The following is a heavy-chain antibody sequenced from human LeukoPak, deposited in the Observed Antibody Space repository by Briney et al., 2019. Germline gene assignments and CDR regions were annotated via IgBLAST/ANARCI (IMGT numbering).Heavy chain of an antibody. Sequence: GGSLRLSCAASGFTFSSYSMNWVRQAPGKGLEWVSSISSSSSYIYYADSVKGRFTISRDNAKNSLYLQMNSLRAEDTAVYYCARDVTMVRGVIITYNWFDPWGQGTLVTVSS. D-gene: IGHD3-10*01. V-gene: IGHV3-21*01. CDR1: GFTFSSYS. CDR3: ARDVTMVRGVIITYNWFDP. J-gene: IGHJ5*02. CDR2: ISSSSSYI.